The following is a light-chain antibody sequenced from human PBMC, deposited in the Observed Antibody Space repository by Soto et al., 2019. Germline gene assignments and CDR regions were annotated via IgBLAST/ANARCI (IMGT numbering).Light chain of an antibody. J-gene: IGKJ5*01. Sequence: EIVLTQSPDNLSLSPGERATLSCRANRNFYGTYLTCYQQKPGQAPRLLIYGASSRANGIPDRFSVSGSGADLILILSRLEPEDFSWYDCQQYGSSPSITFRQGTRLEIK. CDR2: GAS. V-gene: IGKV3-20*01. CDR1: RNFYGTY. CDR3: QQYGSSPSIT.